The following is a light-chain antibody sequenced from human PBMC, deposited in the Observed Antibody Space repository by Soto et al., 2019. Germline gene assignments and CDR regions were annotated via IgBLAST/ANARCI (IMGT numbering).Light chain of an antibody. CDR3: CSYAGSSTHYV. J-gene: IGLJ1*01. CDR2: EVS. V-gene: IGLV2-23*02. CDR1: SSDVGSYNL. Sequence: QSVLTQPASVSGSPGQSITISCTGTSSDVGSYNLVSWYQQHPGKAPKLMIYEVSKRPSGVSNRFSGSKSGNTASLTISGLQAEDEADYYCCSYAGSSTHYVFGSGTRSPS.